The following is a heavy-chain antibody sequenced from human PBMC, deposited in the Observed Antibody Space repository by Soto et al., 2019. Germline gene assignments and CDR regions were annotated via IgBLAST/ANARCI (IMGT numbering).Heavy chain of an antibody. D-gene: IGHD6-6*01. CDR3: ARSPKQLVPVLFYYYYYMDV. CDR1: GYTFTSYD. J-gene: IGHJ6*03. CDR2: MNPNSGNT. Sequence: ASVKVSCKASGYTFTSYDINWVRQATGQGLEWMGWMNPNSGNTGYAQKFQGRVTMTRNTSISTAYMELSSLRSEDTAVYYCARSPKQLVPVLFYYYYYMDVWGKGTTVTVSS. V-gene: IGHV1-8*01.